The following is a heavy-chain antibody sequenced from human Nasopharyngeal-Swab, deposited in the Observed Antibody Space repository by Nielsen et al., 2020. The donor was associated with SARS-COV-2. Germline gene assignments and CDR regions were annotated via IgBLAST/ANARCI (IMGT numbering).Heavy chain of an antibody. D-gene: IGHD3-3*01. Sequence: GESLKISCAASEFTFSSYSMNWVRQAPGKGLEWVSSISSSSSYIYYADSVKGRFTISRDNAKNSLYLQMNSLRAEDTAVYYCARDGLEYYDFWSGYRNWFDPWGQGTLVTVSS. CDR1: EFTFSSYS. J-gene: IGHJ5*02. V-gene: IGHV3-21*01. CDR3: ARDGLEYYDFWSGYRNWFDP. CDR2: ISSSSSYI.